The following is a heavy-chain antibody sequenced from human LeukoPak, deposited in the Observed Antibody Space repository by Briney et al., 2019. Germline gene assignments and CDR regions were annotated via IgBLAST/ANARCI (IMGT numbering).Heavy chain of an antibody. V-gene: IGHV1-2*02. D-gene: IGHD3-3*01. J-gene: IGHJ4*02. CDR2: INPNSGGT. Sequence: ASVKVSCKASGYTFTGYYMHWVRQAPGQGLEWMGWINPNSGGTNYAQKFQGRVIMTRDTSISTAYMELSSLRSEDTAVYYCARGLAEYYDFWSGYYVEGNFDYWGQGTLVTVSS. CDR1: GYTFTGYY. CDR3: ARGLAEYYDFWSGYYVEGNFDY.